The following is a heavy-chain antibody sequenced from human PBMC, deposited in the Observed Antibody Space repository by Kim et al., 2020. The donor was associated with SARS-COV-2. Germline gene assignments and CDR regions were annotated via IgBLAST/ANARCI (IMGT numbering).Heavy chain of an antibody. D-gene: IGHD3-10*01. CDR3: ARGNYYESVSLSDYYNGMEL. CDR2: ISFDGRNK. CDR1: GITFDSSA. V-gene: IGHV3-30-3*01. Sequence: GGSLRLSCAASGITFDSSAMNWVRQAPGKGLEWVAFISFDGRNKAYAGSVKGRVTISRDHSKSTLHLQMNSLRVEDTAVYYCARGNYYESVSLSDYYNGMELWGQGPTGTVSS. J-gene: IGHJ6*02.